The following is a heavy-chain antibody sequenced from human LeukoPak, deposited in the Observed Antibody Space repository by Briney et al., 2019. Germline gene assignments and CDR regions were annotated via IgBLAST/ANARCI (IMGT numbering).Heavy chain of an antibody. CDR2: INWNGRST. J-gene: IGHJ4*02. V-gene: IGHV3-20*04. CDR3: ARRDTVMVGFEY. D-gene: IGHD5-18*01. Sequence: GGSLRLSCATSGFTLDDYGMSWVRQAPGKGLEWVSDINWNGRSTGYADSVKGRFTISRDNAKNSLYLQMNSLRAEDTALYYCARRDTVMVGFEYWGQGTLVTVSS. CDR1: GFTLDDYG.